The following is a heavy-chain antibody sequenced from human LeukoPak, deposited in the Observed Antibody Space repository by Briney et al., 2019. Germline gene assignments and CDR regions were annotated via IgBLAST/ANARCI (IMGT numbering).Heavy chain of an antibody. D-gene: IGHD3-10*01. CDR2: ISYDGSNK. CDR1: GFTFSSYD. CDR3: AREGFGNWFDP. V-gene: IGHV3-30*01. J-gene: IGHJ5*02. Sequence: GGSLRLSCADSGFTFSSYDMHWVRQAPGKGLEWVAVISYDGSNKYYADSVKGRFTISRDNSKNTLYLQMNSLRAEDTAEDTAVYYCAREGFGNWFDPWGQGTLVAVSS.